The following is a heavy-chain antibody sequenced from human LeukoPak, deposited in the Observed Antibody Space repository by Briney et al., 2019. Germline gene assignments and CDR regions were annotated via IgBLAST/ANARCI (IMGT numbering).Heavy chain of an antibody. CDR3: ARLDDYGDYG. CDR2: IDPSDSDT. V-gene: IGHV5-10-1*01. D-gene: IGHD4-17*01. Sequence: GESLKISCKASGYSFTSYWISWVRQMPGKRLEWMGRIDPSDSDTKYSPSFQGHVTISADKSISTAYLQWSSLKASHTATYYCARLDDYGDYGWGQGTLVTVSS. J-gene: IGHJ4*02. CDR1: GYSFTSYW.